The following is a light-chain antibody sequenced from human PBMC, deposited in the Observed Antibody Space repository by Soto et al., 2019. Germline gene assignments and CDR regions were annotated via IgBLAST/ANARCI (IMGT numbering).Light chain of an antibody. J-gene: IGKJ2*01. CDR1: QSLLYSDGNTX. CDR3: MHGTPLPPYT. Sequence: DVVMTQSPLSLAVTLGQPASISCRSSQSLLYSDGNTXLNWFHQRTGQSPRRLIYKVSNRDSGVPDRLSGSGSGTDLTLNISRVEAEDVVVYYCMHGTPLPPYTFGQGTKLELK. CDR2: KVS. V-gene: IGKV2-30*01.